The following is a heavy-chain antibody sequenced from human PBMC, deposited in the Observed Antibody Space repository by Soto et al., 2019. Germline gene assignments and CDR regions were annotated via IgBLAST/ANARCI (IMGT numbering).Heavy chain of an antibody. Sequence: GGSLRLSCAASGFTFSTYWMHWVRQAPGKGLVWVSCINSDGSSTNYADSVKGRFTISRDNAKNTLYLQMNSLRVEDTAVYYCARNCYYGMDVWGQGTTVTVSS. V-gene: IGHV3-74*01. CDR2: INSDGSST. J-gene: IGHJ6*02. CDR3: ARNCYYGMDV. CDR1: GFTFSTYW.